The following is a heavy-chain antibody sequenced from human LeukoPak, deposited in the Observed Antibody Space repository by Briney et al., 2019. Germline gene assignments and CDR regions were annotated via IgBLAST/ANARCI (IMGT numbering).Heavy chain of an antibody. V-gene: IGHV3-20*04. J-gene: IGHJ4*02. Sequence: PGGSLRLSCAASGFTFDDYGMSWVRQAPGKGLEWVSGINWNGGSTGYADSVKGRFTISRDNAKNSLYLQMNSLRAEDTAVYFCARSGYSSTWYLQNFELDYWGQGTLVTVSS. D-gene: IGHD2-2*01. CDR3: ARSGYSSTWYLQNFELDY. CDR2: INWNGGST. CDR1: GFTFDDYG.